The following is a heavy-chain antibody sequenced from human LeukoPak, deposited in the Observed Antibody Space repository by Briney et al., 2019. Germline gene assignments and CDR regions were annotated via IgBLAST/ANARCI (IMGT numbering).Heavy chain of an antibody. CDR1: GGSVSSGSYY. Sequence: SETLSLTCTVSGGSVSSGSYYWSWIRQPPGKGLEGIGYIYYSGSTNYNPSLKSRVTISVDTSKNQFSLKLNSVTAADTAVYYCARSRYYDILTGTPTYYFDYWGQGTLVTVSS. V-gene: IGHV4-61*01. D-gene: IGHD3-9*01. J-gene: IGHJ4*02. CDR2: IYYSGST. CDR3: ARSRYYDILTGTPTYYFDY.